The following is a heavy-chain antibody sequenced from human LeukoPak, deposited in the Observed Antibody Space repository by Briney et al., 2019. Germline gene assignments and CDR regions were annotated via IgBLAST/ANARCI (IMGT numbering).Heavy chain of an antibody. CDR3: AREDGWYFDY. J-gene: IGHJ4*02. CDR2: IYYSGST. D-gene: IGHD3-10*01. V-gene: IGHV4-39*07. CDR1: GGSISSSSYY. Sequence: SETLSLTCTVSGGSISSSSYYWGWIRQPPGKGLEWIGSIYYSGSTYYNPSLKSRVTISVDTSKNQFSLKLSSVTAADTAVYYCAREDGWYFDYWGQGTLVTVSS.